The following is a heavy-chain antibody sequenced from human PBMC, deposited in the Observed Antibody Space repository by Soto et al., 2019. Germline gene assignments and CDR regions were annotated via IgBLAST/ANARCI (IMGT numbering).Heavy chain of an antibody. D-gene: IGHD2-8*01. CDR1: GFTFSDYY. J-gene: IGHJ6*03. V-gene: IGHV3-11*01. Sequence: QVQLVESGGGLVKPGGSLRLSCAASGFTFSDYYMSWIRQAPGKGLEWVSYISSSGSTIYYADSVKGRFTISRDNAKNSLYLQMNSLRAEDTAVYYCARCLAYAIRLPHYYYYYMDVWGKGTTVTVSS. CDR3: ARCLAYAIRLPHYYYYYMDV. CDR2: ISSSGSTI.